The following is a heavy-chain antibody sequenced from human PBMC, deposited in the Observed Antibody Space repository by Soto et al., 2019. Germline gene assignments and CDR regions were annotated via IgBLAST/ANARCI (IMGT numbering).Heavy chain of an antibody. V-gene: IGHV4-59*11. CDR1: GGSISSHY. CDR3: ARDGREASGMDV. J-gene: IGHJ6*02. D-gene: IGHD1-26*01. CDR2: IYYRGST. Sequence: ETLSLTCTVSGGSISSHYWSWVRQAPGKGLEWIGHIYYRGSTTYNPSLRSRSTISVDTSNNQFSLKLNSVTTADTAVYYCARDGREASGMDVWGQGTKVTVS.